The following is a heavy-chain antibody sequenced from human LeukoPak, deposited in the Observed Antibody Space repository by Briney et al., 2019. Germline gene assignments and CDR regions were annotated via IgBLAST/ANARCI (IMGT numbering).Heavy chain of an antibody. CDR2: IDPYSGNT. Sequence: ASVKVSCKASGYTFKSYAITWVRQAPGQGLEWMGWIDPYSGNTNYAQKFQGRVTMTTETFTSTADMEVTSLRSDDTAVYYCAREYSSSSDDAFDIWGQGTMVTVSS. J-gene: IGHJ3*02. V-gene: IGHV1-18*01. D-gene: IGHD6-6*01. CDR3: AREYSSSSDDAFDI. CDR1: GYTFKSYA.